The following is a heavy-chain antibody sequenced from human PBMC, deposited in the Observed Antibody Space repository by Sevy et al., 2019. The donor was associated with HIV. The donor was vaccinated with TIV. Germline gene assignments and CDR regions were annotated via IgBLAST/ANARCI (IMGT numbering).Heavy chain of an antibody. CDR3: ARIGDYFDTSGYYPLKY. D-gene: IGHD3-22*01. Sequence: ASVKVSCKASGYTFTGYYVHWLRQAPGQGLEWMGWINPKTGGTYFAKKFQDRVTMTTGTSITKAYLELSGLRVDDTAVYYCARIGDYFDTSGYYPLKYWGQGTLVTVSS. V-gene: IGHV1-2*02. CDR1: GYTFTGYY. CDR2: INPKTGGT. J-gene: IGHJ4*02.